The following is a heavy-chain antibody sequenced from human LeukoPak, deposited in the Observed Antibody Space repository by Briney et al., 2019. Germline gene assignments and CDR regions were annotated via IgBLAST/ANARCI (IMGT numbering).Heavy chain of an antibody. Sequence: ASVKVSCKASGYTFTSYGISWVRQAPGQGLEWMGWISAYNGNTNYAQKLQGRVTMPTDTSTSTAYMELRSLGSDDTAVYYCARDWYYDSSGYHDAFDIWGQGTMVTVSS. CDR2: ISAYNGNT. V-gene: IGHV1-18*01. J-gene: IGHJ3*02. D-gene: IGHD3-22*01. CDR1: GYTFTSYG. CDR3: ARDWYYDSSGYHDAFDI.